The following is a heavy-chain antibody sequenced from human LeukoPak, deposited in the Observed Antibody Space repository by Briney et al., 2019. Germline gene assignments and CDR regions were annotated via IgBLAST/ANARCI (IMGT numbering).Heavy chain of an antibody. Sequence: GGSLRLSCAASGFTFSSYDMSWVRQAPGKGLEWVSAISGSGGSTYYADSMKGRFTISRDNSKNTLYLQMNSLRAEDTAVYYCAKGDKELVFKRGKGGFDPWGQGTLVTVSS. CDR3: AKGDKELVFKRGKGGFDP. CDR1: GFTFSSYD. V-gene: IGHV3-23*01. CDR2: ISGSGGST. D-gene: IGHD3-3*01. J-gene: IGHJ5*02.